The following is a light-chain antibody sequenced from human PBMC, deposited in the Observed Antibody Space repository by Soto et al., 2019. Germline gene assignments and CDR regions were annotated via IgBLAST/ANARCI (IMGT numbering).Light chain of an antibody. V-gene: IGLV2-11*01. CDR1: SSDVGGYNY. J-gene: IGLJ3*02. CDR2: DVS. Sequence: QSVLTQPLSASGSPGQSVTISCTGTSSDVGGYNYVSWYQQHPGKAPKLMIYDVSKRPSGVPDRFSGSKSGNTASLTISGLQAEDEADYYCCSYAGSYTWVFGGGTKLTVL. CDR3: CSYAGSYTWV.